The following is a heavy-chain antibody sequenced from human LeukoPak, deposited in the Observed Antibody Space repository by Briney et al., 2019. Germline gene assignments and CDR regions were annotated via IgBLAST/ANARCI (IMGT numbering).Heavy chain of an antibody. CDR3: ARGMTFYYDSRGYYGALDI. CDR2: IYTSGTT. V-gene: IGHV4-4*07. Sequence: SETLSLTCTVSGDSMSNYYWSWIRQTAGKGLEWIGRIYTSGTTAYNPSLKSRVTMSMDKSKDQFSLKVTSVAAADTAIYYCARGMTFYYDSRGYYGALDIWGQGTMVTVSS. D-gene: IGHD3-22*01. CDR1: GDSMSNYY. J-gene: IGHJ3*02.